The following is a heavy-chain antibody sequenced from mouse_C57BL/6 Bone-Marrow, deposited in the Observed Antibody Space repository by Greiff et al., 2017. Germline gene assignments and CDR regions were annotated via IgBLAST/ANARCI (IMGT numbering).Heavy chain of an antibody. CDR1: GYPFPSSW. V-gene: IGHV1-55*01. Sequence: QVQLQQPGAELVKPGASVKMSCKASGYPFPSSWITWVKQRPGQGLEWIGDIYPGSGSTNYNAKFKSKATLTVDTSSSTAYMQLSSLTSEDSAVYYWARAPPLLRWPYWYFDVWGTGTTVTVSS. J-gene: IGHJ1*03. D-gene: IGHD1-1*01. CDR2: IYPGSGST. CDR3: ARAPPLLRWPYWYFDV.